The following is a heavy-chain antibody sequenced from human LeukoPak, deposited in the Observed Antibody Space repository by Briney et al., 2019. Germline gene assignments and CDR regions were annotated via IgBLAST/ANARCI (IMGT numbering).Heavy chain of an antibody. D-gene: IGHD3-10*01. Sequence: GGSLRLSCAASGFTFSSYWMHWVRHAPGKGLVWVSRINSDGSSTSYADSVKGRFTISRDNAKNTLYLQTNSLRAEDTAVYYCASVKRGLLWFGELKNAFDIWGQGTMVTVSS. J-gene: IGHJ3*02. CDR2: INSDGSST. CDR1: GFTFSSYW. V-gene: IGHV3-74*01. CDR3: ASVKRGLLWFGELKNAFDI.